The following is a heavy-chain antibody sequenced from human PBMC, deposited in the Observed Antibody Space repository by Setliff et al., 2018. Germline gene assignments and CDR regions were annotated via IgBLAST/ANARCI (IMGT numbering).Heavy chain of an antibody. D-gene: IGHD1-1*01. CDR2: INPNDGYT. CDR1: GHSLTSNH. V-gene: IGHV1-2*02. J-gene: IGHJ5*02. CDR3: AKTKGFVDGWLDP. Sequence: ASVKVSCKASGHSLTSNHFHWGRQAPGKGLEWMGTINPNDGYTIYAPAFQGRVTMTRDTSISTAYMELSRLRSDDTALYFCAKTKGFVDGWLDPWGQGTLVTVSS.